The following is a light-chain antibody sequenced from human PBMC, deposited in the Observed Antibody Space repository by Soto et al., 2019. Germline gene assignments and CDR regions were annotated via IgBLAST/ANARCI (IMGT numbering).Light chain of an antibody. CDR3: QLWDNTGDRVL. CDR2: SDN. J-gene: IGLJ2*01. Sequence: SYELTQSPSVSVAPGKTARITCGGNNIGTKSVHWYQQKPGQAPVLVIYSDNDRPSGIPARFSGSNSGHTATLTISRVEAGDEVDYYCQLWDNTGDRVLFGGGTKVTVL. CDR1: NIGTKS. V-gene: IGLV3-21*04.